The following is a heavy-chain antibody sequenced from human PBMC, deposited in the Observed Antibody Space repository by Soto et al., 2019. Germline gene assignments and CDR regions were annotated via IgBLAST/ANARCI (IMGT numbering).Heavy chain of an antibody. D-gene: IGHD6-19*01. J-gene: IGHJ4*02. CDR2: ISSSSSSI. Sequence: EVQLVESGGGLVKPGGSLRLSFAASEFTFSNHNMNWVRQPPGKGLEWVSSISSSSSSIYYADSVKGRFTISRDNAKNSLYLQMSSLRAEDTAVYYCARDGPGYSSGWRTEDSFDYWGQGTLVTVSS. V-gene: IGHV3-21*01. CDR3: ARDGPGYSSGWRTEDSFDY. CDR1: EFTFSNHN.